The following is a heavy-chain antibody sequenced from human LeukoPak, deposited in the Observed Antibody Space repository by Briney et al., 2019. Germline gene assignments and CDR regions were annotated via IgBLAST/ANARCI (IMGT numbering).Heavy chain of an antibody. J-gene: IGHJ6*03. CDR3: ARVRHNPLEYGYYMDV. Sequence: PSDTLSLTCAVDGGSFSGFYWTWIRHTPGPGLESIGEFNLTANTNHNPSLTDYTPSLKRRVTISVDSCQNHLSLNLRSVTAADTGVYYCARVRHNPLEYGYYMDVWGKGTTVTVSS. CDR2: FNLTANT. V-gene: IGHV4-34*01. CDR1: GGSFSGFY. D-gene: IGHD3-3*01.